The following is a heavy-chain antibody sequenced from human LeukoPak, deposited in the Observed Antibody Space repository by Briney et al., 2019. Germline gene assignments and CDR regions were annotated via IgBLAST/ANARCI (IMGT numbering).Heavy chain of an antibody. V-gene: IGHV3-7*01. CDR3: ARDLHARYDYVWGSYRFEGYYFDY. CDR2: IKLDGSEK. J-gene: IGHJ4*02. D-gene: IGHD3-16*02. CDR1: GFTFSSYW. Sequence: GGSLRLSCAASGFTFSSYWMSWVRQAPGKGLEWVANIKLDGSEKYYADSVKGRFTISRDNAKNSLYLQMNSLRAEDTAVYYCARDLHARYDYVWGSYRFEGYYFDYWGQGTLVTVSS.